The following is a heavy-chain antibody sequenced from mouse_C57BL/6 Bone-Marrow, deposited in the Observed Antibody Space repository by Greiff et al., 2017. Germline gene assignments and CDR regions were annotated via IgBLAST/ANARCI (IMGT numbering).Heavy chain of an antibody. Sequence: VQLKQSGAELVKPGASVKLSCTASGFNIKDYYMHWVKQRTEQGLEWIGRIDPEDGETKYAPKFQGKATITADTASNTAYLQLSSLTSEDTAVXYCARCLDGPYYYAMDYWGQGTSVTVSS. D-gene: IGHD3-1*01. CDR3: ARCLDGPYYYAMDY. V-gene: IGHV14-2*01. CDR2: IDPEDGET. J-gene: IGHJ4*01. CDR1: GFNIKDYY.